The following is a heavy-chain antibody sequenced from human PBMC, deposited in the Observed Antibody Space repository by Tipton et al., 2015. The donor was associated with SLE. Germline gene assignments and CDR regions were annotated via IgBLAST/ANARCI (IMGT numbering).Heavy chain of an antibody. Sequence: SLRLSCAASGFTFDDYATHWVRQAPGKGLEWVSGISWNSGSIGYADSVKGRFTISRDNAKNSLYLQMNSLRAEDTALYYCAKDMYYDFWSGGHFDYWGQGTLVTVSS. V-gene: IGHV3-9*01. J-gene: IGHJ4*02. D-gene: IGHD3-3*01. CDR1: GFTFDDYA. CDR2: ISWNSGSI. CDR3: AKDMYYDFWSGGHFDY.